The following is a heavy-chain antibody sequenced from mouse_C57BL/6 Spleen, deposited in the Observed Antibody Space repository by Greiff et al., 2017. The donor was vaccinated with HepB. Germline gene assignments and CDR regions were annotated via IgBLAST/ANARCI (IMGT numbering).Heavy chain of an antibody. J-gene: IGHJ4*01. Sequence: QVQLQQSGAELVRPGASVTLSCKASGYTFTDYEMHWVKQTPVHGLEWIGAIDPETGGTAYNQKFKGKAILTADKSSSTAYMELRSLTSEDSAVYYCTREGNGLLGGYYAMDYWGQGTSVTVSS. D-gene: IGHD3-1*01. CDR2: IDPETGGT. V-gene: IGHV1-15*01. CDR3: TREGNGLLGGYYAMDY. CDR1: GYTFTDYE.